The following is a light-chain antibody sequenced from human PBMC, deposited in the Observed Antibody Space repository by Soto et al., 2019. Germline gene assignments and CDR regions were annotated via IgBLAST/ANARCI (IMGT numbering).Light chain of an antibody. CDR3: QQYGGSPPT. V-gene: IGKV1-9*01. J-gene: IGKJ4*01. CDR2: SAS. CDR1: QALSNY. Sequence: DIQLTQSPSFLSASVGDTVTITCRASQALSNYLAWYQQRPGKPPDLLIYSASTLQSGVPSRFGGSGSETEFSLTIRALQPEDFATYYCQQYGGSPPTFGGGTKVEIK.